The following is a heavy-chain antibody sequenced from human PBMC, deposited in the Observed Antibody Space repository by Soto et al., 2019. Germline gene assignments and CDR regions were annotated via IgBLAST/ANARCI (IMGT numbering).Heavy chain of an antibody. Sequence: SETLSLTCTVSGGSISSYYWSWIRQPPGTGLEWIGYIYYSGSTNYNPSIKSRVTISVDTSKNQFSLKMSSVTAADTAVYYCARWGYDILTGYYLGPAFDIWGQGTMVTVSS. J-gene: IGHJ3*02. CDR1: GGSISSYY. V-gene: IGHV4-59*01. D-gene: IGHD3-9*01. CDR3: ARWGYDILTGYYLGPAFDI. CDR2: IYYSGST.